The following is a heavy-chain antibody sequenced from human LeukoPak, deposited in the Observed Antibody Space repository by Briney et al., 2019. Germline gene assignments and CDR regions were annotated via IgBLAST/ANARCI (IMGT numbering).Heavy chain of an antibody. CDR1: GFTFDDYA. V-gene: IGHV3-23*01. CDR2: ISDSGAST. D-gene: IGHD6-19*01. CDR3: AIAKGPVDIVVAATGVFGY. J-gene: IGHJ4*02. Sequence: GGSLRLSCAASGFTFDDYAMHWVRQAPGKGLEWVSGISDSGASTYYPDSVKGRFTISRDNSKNMLYLQMNSLRADDTAVYYCAIAKGPVDIVVAATGVFGYWGQGTLVTVSS.